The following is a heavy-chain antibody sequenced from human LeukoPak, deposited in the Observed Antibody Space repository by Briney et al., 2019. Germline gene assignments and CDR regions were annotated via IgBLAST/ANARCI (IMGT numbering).Heavy chain of an antibody. CDR3: AKGLVTTYWYFDL. V-gene: IGHV3-23*01. CDR2: ISGRGDRT. D-gene: IGHD3-9*01. CDR1: GFTFSSYS. Sequence: GGSLRLSCAASGFTFSSYSMNWVRQAPGKGPEWVSAISGRGDRTYYADALKGRFTISRDNSKNTVFLQMSSLRAEDTAIYYCAKGLVTTYWYFDLWGRGTLVTVSS. J-gene: IGHJ2*01.